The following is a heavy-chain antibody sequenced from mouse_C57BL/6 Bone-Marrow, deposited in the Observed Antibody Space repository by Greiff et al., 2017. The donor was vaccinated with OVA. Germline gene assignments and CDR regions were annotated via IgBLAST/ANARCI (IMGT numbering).Heavy chain of an antibody. Sequence: EVKLMESGGGLVKPGGSLKLSCAASGFTFSDYGMHWVRQAPEKGLEWVAYISSGSSTIYYADTVKGRFTISRDNATNTLFLQMTSLRSEDTAMYYCARHGNFDYWGQGTTLTVSS. J-gene: IGHJ2*01. CDR2: ISSGSSTI. D-gene: IGHD2-1*01. CDR3: ARHGNFDY. V-gene: IGHV5-17*01. CDR1: GFTFSDYG.